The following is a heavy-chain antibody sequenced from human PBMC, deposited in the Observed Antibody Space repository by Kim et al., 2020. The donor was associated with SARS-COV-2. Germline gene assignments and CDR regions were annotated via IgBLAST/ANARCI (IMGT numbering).Heavy chain of an antibody. Sequence: SVKCRYTISSDNSKNTLYLQMSSRRAEDTAVYYCAKEQFDSSGYYSSMDVWGQGTMVTVSS. V-gene: IGHV3-23*01. J-gene: IGHJ6*02. CDR3: AKEQFDSSGYYSSMDV. D-gene: IGHD3-22*01.